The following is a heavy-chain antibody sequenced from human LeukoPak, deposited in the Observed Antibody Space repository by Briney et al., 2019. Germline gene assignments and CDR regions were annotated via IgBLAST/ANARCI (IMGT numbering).Heavy chain of an antibody. Sequence: PSETLSLTCTVSGGSISSYYWSWIRQPAGKGLEWIGRIYPSGSTNYNPSLESRVTMSVDTSKNQFSLKLSSVTAADTAVYYCARADDGSGSYYKSNWFDPWGQGTLVTVSS. J-gene: IGHJ5*02. CDR1: GGSISSYY. V-gene: IGHV4-4*07. CDR3: ARADDGSGSYYKSNWFDP. CDR2: IYPSGST. D-gene: IGHD3-10*01.